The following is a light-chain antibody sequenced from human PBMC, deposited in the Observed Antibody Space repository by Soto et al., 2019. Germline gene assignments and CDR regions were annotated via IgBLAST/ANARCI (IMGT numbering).Light chain of an antibody. Sequence: QSALTQPPSASGSPGQSVAISCTGTSSDVGGYNYVSWYQQHPGKAPKLMIYEVNKRPSGVPDRFSGSKPGNTASLTVSGLQAEDDADYYCSSYAGSSNVFGTGTKVTVL. CDR2: EVN. CDR1: SSDVGGYNY. J-gene: IGLJ1*01. CDR3: SSYAGSSNV. V-gene: IGLV2-8*01.